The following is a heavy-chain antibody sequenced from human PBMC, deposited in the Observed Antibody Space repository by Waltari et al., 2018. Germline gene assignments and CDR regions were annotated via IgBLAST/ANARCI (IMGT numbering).Heavy chain of an antibody. CDR2: IIPILGIA. J-gene: IGHJ5*02. CDR3: ARALDSGYDLTPRGWFDP. D-gene: IGHD5-12*01. CDR1: GGTFSSYA. V-gene: IGHV1-69*10. Sequence: QVQLVQSGAEVKKPGSSVKVSCKASGGTFSSYAISWVRQAPGQGLEWMGGIIPILGIANYAQKFQGRVTITADKSTSTAYMELSSLRSEDTAVYYCARALDSGYDLTPRGWFDPWGQGTLVTVSS.